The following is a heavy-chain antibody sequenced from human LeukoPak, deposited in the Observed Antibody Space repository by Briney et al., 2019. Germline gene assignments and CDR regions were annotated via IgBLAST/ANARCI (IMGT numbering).Heavy chain of an antibody. CDR2: ITHSGST. CDR1: GGSFHAFF. J-gene: IGHJ5*02. D-gene: IGHD4-17*01. V-gene: IGHV4-34*01. Sequence: SETLSLTCAVDGGSFHAFFWSWLRQPPGKGLEWIGHITHSGSTSYNPSLRSRVSLSVDPSKHQFSLKLSSVTAADTAVYYCARAYGAMDWFVPWGQGTLVTVSS. CDR3: ARAYGAMDWFVP.